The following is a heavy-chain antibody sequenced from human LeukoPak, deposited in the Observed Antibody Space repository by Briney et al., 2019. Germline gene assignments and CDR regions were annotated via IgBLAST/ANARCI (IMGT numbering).Heavy chain of an antibody. CDR3: ARDTAMVTGRRPPDY. CDR2: IKQDGSEK. J-gene: IGHJ4*02. CDR1: GFTFSSYW. V-gene: IGHV3-7*01. D-gene: IGHD5-18*01. Sequence: GGSLRLSCAASGFTFSSYWMSWVRQAPGKGLEWVANIKQDGSEKYYVDSVKGRFTISRDNAKNSLYLQMNSLRAEDTAVYYCARDTAMVTGRRPPDYWGQGALVTVSS.